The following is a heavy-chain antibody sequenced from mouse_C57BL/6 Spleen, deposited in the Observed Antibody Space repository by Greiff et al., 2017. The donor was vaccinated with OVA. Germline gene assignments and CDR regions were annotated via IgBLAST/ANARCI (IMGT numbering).Heavy chain of an antibody. V-gene: IGHV5-17*01. J-gene: IGHJ3*01. CDR2: ISSGSSTI. D-gene: IGHD1-3*01. Sequence: EVKLMESGGGLVKPGGSLKLSCAASGFTFSDYGMHWVRQAPEKGLEWVAYISSGSSTIYYADTVKGRFTISRDNAKNTLFLQMTSLRSEDTAMYYCARPGGSGAWFAYWGQGTLVTVSA. CDR3: ARPGGSGAWFAY. CDR1: GFTFSDYG.